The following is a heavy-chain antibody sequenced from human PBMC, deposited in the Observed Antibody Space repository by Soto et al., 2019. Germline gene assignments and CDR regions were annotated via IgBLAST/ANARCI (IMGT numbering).Heavy chain of an antibody. CDR3: TAGKLYPSLDFDY. CDR1: GFTFNDYT. Sequence: GGSLRLSCTASGFTFNDYTLSWVHQAPGKGLEWVGFIRSKAYGGTTEYAASVKGRFTISRDDSKSIAYLQMNSLKTEDTAVYYCTAGKLYPSLDFDYWGQGTLVTVSS. D-gene: IGHD2-8*01. V-gene: IGHV3-49*04. CDR2: IRSKAYGGTT. J-gene: IGHJ4*02.